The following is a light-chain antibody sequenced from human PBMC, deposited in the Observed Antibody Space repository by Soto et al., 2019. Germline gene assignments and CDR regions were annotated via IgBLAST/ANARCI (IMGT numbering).Light chain of an antibody. J-gene: IGLJ1*01. CDR2: EVN. CDR3: CSFTSSNTHV. V-gene: IGLV2-23*02. CDR1: SSDFGNYNL. Sequence: QSVLTQPASVSGSPGQSITISCTGTSSDFGNYNLVSWYQQHPGKVPKLILFEVNKRPSGVSRRFSGSKSGNTASLTISGLQAEDEADYYCCSFTSSNTHVFGTGTKVTVL.